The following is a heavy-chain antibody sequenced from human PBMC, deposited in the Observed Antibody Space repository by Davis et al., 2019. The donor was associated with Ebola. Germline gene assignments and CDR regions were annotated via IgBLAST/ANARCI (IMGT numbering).Heavy chain of an antibody. CDR2: IKSKTDGGTT. D-gene: IGHD3-10*01. CDR3: TTPSMVAKKYYYYYGMDV. Sequence: PGGSLRLSCAASGFTFSNAWMNWVRQAPGKGLEWVGRIKSKTDGGTTDYAAPVKGRFTISRDDSKNTLYLQMNSLKTEDTAVYYCTTPSMVAKKYYYYYGMDVWGQGTTVTVSS. V-gene: IGHV3-15*07. CDR1: GFTFSNAW. J-gene: IGHJ6*02.